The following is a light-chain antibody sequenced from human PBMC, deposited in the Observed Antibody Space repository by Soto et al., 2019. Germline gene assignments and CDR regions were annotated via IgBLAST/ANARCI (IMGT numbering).Light chain of an antibody. Sequence: EVVLTQSPATLSLSPGEIATLSCGASQSFTSSFIAWYQQKPGLAPRLLIYDVSNRATGIPDRFSGSGSGTDFTLTISGLEPEDFAVYYCQQYGSSPLTFGGGTKVEIK. CDR3: QQYGSSPLT. J-gene: IGKJ4*01. CDR1: QSFTSSF. V-gene: IGKV3D-20*01. CDR2: DVS.